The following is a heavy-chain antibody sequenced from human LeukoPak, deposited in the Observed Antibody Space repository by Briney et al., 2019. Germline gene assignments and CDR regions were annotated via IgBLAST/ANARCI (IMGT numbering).Heavy chain of an antibody. J-gene: IGHJ4*02. CDR1: GYTFTGYY. D-gene: IGHD1-14*01. CDR2: INPNSGGT. Sequence: ALVKVSCKASGYTFTGYYMHWVRQAPGQGLEWMGWINPNSGGTNYAQKFQGRVTMTRDTSISTAYMELSRLRSDDTAVYYCARDLFLATAISGTDYWGQGTLVTVSS. CDR3: ARDLFLATAISGTDY. V-gene: IGHV1-2*02.